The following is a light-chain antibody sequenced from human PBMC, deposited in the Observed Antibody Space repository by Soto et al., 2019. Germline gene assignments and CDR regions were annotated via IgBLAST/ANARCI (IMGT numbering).Light chain of an antibody. CDR1: QSVLYSSNNKNY. CDR3: QQYYSVPLT. CDR2: WAS. V-gene: IGKV4-1*01. Sequence: DIVMTQSPDSLAVSLGERATINFKSSQSVLYSSNNKNYLAWYQQKPGQPPKRLIYWASTRESGVPDRFSGSGSEIDFTLTISGLQAEDVAVYYCQQYYSVPLTFGPGTKVDLK. J-gene: IGKJ3*01.